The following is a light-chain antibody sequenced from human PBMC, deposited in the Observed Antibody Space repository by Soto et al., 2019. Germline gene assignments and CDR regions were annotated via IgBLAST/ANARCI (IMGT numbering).Light chain of an antibody. CDR1: QRVSSSH. J-gene: IGKJ1*01. Sequence: EIVLTQSPATLSSSPAERPTLSCTVTQRVSSSHFAWCQQKHGRAPRLLISGAASRAAAITDRFSSSGAGRDLSLTTSRLEHEDFAVYYCRQYGSSPRTFGQGTKV. CDR3: RQYGSSPRT. CDR2: GAA. V-gene: IGKV3-20*01.